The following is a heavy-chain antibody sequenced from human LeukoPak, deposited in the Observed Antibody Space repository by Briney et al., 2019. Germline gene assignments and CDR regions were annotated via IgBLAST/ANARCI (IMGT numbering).Heavy chain of an antibody. D-gene: IGHD3-22*01. CDR1: GYSISSGYY. V-gene: IGHV4-38-2*01. CDR2: IYHSGST. J-gene: IGHJ6*03. CDR3: ARHGGISSGYYYYYYMDV. Sequence: SQTLSLTCAVSGYSISSGYYWGWIRQPPGKGLEWIGSIYHSGSTYYNPSLKSRVTISVDTSKNQCSLKLSSVTAADTAVYYCARHGGISSGYYYYYYMDVWGKGTTVTVSS.